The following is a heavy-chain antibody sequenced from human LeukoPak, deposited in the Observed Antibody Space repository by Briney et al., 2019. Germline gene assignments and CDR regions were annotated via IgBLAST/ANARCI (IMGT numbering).Heavy chain of an antibody. CDR2: LSMRGTT. J-gene: IGHJ4*02. Sequence: SETLSLTCTVSGASIRSSFWNWIRQPPGRGLEWIGYLSMRGTTNYNPSLKSRVTISADTSENQFSLKVSSVTAADTAVYYCARNRGYYVNDYWGQGILVTVSS. V-gene: IGHV4-59*01. CDR1: GASIRSSF. CDR3: ARNRGYYVNDY. D-gene: IGHD1-26*01.